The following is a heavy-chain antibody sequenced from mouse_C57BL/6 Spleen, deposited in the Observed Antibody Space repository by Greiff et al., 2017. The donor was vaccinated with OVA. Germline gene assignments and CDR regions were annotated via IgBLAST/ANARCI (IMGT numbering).Heavy chain of an antibody. D-gene: IGHD2-4*01. CDR1: GYTFTSYW. CDR3: ARRAYDYPFDY. V-gene: IGHV1-74*01. CDR2: IHPSDSDT. Sequence: QVQLKQPGAELVKPGASVKVSCKASGYTFTSYWMHWVKQRPGQGLEWIGRIHPSDSDTNYNQKFKGKATLTVDKSSSTAYMQLSSLTSEDSAVYYCARRAYDYPFDYWGQGTTLTGSS. J-gene: IGHJ2*01.